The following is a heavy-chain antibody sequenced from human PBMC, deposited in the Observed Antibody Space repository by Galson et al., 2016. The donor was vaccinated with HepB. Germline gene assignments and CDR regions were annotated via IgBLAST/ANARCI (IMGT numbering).Heavy chain of an antibody. CDR3: AKSIDRGGFSFERGADY. CDR2: VSGSGGNT. Sequence: SLRLSCAASGFTFSSYAMSWVRQAPGKGLEWVSSVSGSGGNTYDAGSVKGRFTISRDNSKNTLYLQMNSLSAEDTAVYYFAKSIDRGGFSFERGADYWGQGTLVTVSS. CDR1: GFTFSSYA. J-gene: IGHJ4*02. D-gene: IGHD3-22*01. V-gene: IGHV3-23*01.